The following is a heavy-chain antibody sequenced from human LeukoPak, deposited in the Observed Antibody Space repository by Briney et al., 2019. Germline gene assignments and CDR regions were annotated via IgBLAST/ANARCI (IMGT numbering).Heavy chain of an antibody. Sequence: GGSLRLSCAASGFTFSSCAMSWVRQAPGKGLEWVSAISGSGTNTYYADSVQGRFTVSRDNSKNTLSLRMNSLRAEDTAVYYCTKRYYSDSGHFDSWGQGTLVTVSS. CDR3: TKRYYSDSGHFDS. D-gene: IGHD3-22*01. CDR2: ISGSGTNT. CDR1: GFTFSSCA. V-gene: IGHV3-23*01. J-gene: IGHJ4*02.